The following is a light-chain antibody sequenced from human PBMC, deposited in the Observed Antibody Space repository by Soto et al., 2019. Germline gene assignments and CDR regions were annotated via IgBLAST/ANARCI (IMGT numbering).Light chain of an antibody. CDR1: QSISRY. CDR3: QESLTTPPT. V-gene: IGKV1-39*01. Sequence: DIQMTQSPSSLSASVGDRVTITCRASQSISRYLNWYQLRPGKAPKLLIYGASTLQSGVPSRFSGSGSGTDFTLTISSLQPEDFATYDCQESLTTPPTFGQGTKLEIK. J-gene: IGKJ2*01. CDR2: GAS.